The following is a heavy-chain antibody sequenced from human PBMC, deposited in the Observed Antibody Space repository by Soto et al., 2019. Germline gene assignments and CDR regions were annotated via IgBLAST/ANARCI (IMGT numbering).Heavy chain of an antibody. Sequence: PGGSLRLSCAASGFTFSSYSMNWVRQAPGKGLEWVSSISSSSSYIYYADSVKGRFTISRDNAKNSLYLQMNSLRAEDTAVYYCATTGVYCSGGSCYSFYYYYGMDVWGQGTTVTVSS. CDR1: GFTFSSYS. D-gene: IGHD2-15*01. J-gene: IGHJ6*02. CDR2: ISSSSSYI. CDR3: ATTGVYCSGGSCYSFYYYYGMDV. V-gene: IGHV3-21*01.